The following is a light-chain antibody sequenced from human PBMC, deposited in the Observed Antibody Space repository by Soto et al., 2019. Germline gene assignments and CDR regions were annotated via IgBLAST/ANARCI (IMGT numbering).Light chain of an antibody. CDR1: QSVYSN. J-gene: IGKJ4*01. CDR2: DAS. Sequence: EIVMTQSPVTLSVSPGEGVTLSCRASQSVYSNLAWYQQKPGQAPRLLIYDASARARDIPARFSGSGSGTDFTLTVSRLQSEDFAVYYCQQYTNWPLTFGGGTRVEIK. CDR3: QQYTNWPLT. V-gene: IGKV3-15*01.